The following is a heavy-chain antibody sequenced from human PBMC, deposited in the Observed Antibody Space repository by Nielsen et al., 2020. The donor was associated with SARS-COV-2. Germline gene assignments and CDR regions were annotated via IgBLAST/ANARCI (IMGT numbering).Heavy chain of an antibody. CDR3: AKFSIVADPGHTPDY. CDR1: GFTFDDYA. Sequence: SLKISCAASGFTFDDYAMHWVRQAPGKGLEWVSGISWNSGSIGYADSVKGRFTISRDNAKNSLYLQMNSLRAEDTALYYCAKFSIVADPGHTPDYWGQGTLVTVSS. V-gene: IGHV3-9*01. J-gene: IGHJ4*02. D-gene: IGHD2-15*01. CDR2: ISWNSGSI.